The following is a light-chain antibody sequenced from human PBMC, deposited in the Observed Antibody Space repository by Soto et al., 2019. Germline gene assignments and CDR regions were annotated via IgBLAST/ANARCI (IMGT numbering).Light chain of an antibody. V-gene: IGKV3-15*01. J-gene: IGKJ2*01. Sequence: EIVMTQSPATLSVSPGERATLSCRASQSVRSNLAWYQQKPGQAPRLLIYGASTRATGIPARFSGSGSGTEFTLTISSLQSEDFAVYYCQQYNNWPLPYTFGQGTKLEIK. CDR2: GAS. CDR3: QQYNNWPLPYT. CDR1: QSVRSN.